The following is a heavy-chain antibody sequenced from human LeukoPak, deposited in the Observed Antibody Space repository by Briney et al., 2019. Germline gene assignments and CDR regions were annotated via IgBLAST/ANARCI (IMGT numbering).Heavy chain of an antibody. J-gene: IGHJ4*02. CDR2: ISWDGGST. V-gene: IGHV3-43*01. Sequence: GGSLRLSSAASGFTFDDYTMHWVRQAQGKGLEWVSLISWDGGSTYYADSLKGRFTISRDNSKDSLYLQMNSLRTEDTALYYCAKGGLEVVVAAYYFDYWGQGTLVTVSS. CDR3: AKGGLEVVVAAYYFDY. D-gene: IGHD2-15*01. CDR1: GFTFDDYT.